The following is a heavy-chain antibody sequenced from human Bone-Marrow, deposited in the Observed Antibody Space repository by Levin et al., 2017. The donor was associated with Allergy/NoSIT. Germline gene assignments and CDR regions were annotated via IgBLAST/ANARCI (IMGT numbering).Heavy chain of an antibody. D-gene: IGHD3-3*02. CDR1: GYNFVRYY. J-gene: IGHJ4*01. Sequence: ASVKVSCKTSGYNFVRYYMHWVRQAPGQGLDYMGWIDPKSGDTKFAPKFQGRVTLTTDTSTSTAYMELSGLRSDDTAIYFCAILKSYFWGQGSQVTVSS. V-gene: IGHV1-2*02. CDR3: AILKSYF. CDR2: IDPKSGDT.